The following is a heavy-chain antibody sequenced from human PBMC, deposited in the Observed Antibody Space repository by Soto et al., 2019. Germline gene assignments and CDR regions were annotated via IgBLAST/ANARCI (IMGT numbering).Heavy chain of an antibody. CDR2: MSAFTGKA. CDR3: ARDQRYYGSGYYYSDS. CDR1: GYTFISYG. J-gene: IGHJ4*02. V-gene: IGHV1-18*04. Sequence: QVQLVQSGAEVKKPGASVKVSCKASGYTFISYGISWVRQAPGQGLEWVGWMSAFTGKADYAQIFQDRVTMTTDTSTSTAYMELRSLRSDDTAVYYCARDQRYYGSGYYYSDSWGQGTPVTVSS. D-gene: IGHD3-10*01.